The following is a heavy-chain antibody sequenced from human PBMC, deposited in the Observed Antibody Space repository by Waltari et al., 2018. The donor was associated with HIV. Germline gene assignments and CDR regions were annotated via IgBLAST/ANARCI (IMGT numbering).Heavy chain of an antibody. CDR3: ARGQYGPGSREDY. Sequence: QVQLQQWGTGLLKPSETLSLTCAVQGGSSSNYYWSWIRQPPGKGLEWIAEINHSGRTNYTPALNSRLTISVDTSKTQFSVKLTSVTAAYTAVYFCARGQYGPGSREDYCGQGTLVTVAS. V-gene: IGHV4-34*02. J-gene: IGHJ4*02. CDR1: GGSSSNYY. D-gene: IGHD3-10*01. CDR2: INHSGRT.